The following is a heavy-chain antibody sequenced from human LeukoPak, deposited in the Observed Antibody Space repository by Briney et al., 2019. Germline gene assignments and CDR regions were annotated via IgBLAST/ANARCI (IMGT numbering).Heavy chain of an antibody. CDR1: GFTFTNFG. CDR3: AKPFYYGSGSYGGFDY. J-gene: IGHJ4*02. D-gene: IGHD3-10*01. Sequence: PGGSLRLSCAASGFTFTNFGMHWVRQAPGKGLEWVAAISDNGGGTYYADSVKGRFTIYRDNSKNTLYLQMNSLRVEDMAVYYCAKPFYYGSGSYGGFDYWGQGTLVTVSS. CDR2: ISDNGGGT. V-gene: IGHV3-23*01.